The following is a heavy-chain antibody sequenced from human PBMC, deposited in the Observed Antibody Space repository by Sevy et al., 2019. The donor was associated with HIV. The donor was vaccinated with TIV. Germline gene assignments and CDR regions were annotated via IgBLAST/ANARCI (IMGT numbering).Heavy chain of an antibody. J-gene: IGHJ4*02. CDR3: ARTSTLTISALDS. Sequence: SETLSLTCGVSGGTFVGHYWTWIRQTPGKGLEWIGEINHRGTANYNPSLKSRVSISVDTSNIQFSLRLNSVTAADTAVYYCARTSTLTISALDSWGQGALVTVSS. CDR1: GGTFVGHY. D-gene: IGHD4-17*01. V-gene: IGHV4-34*01. CDR2: INHRGTA.